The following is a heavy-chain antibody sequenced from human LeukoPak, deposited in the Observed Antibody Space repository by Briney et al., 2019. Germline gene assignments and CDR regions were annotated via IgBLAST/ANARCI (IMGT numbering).Heavy chain of an antibody. CDR1: GFTFSSYG. CDR2: ISYDGDNE. D-gene: IGHD3-16*01. V-gene: IGHV3-30*13. J-gene: IGHJ6*02. Sequence: PGRSLRLSCAASGFTFSSYGMHWVRQAPGKGLEWVAVISYDGDNEYYADSVKGQFTISRDSSKDRLYLQVNSLRPEDTAMYYCARVRGGRSWYYYGMDVWGRGTTVTVSS. CDR3: ARVRGGRSWYYYGMDV.